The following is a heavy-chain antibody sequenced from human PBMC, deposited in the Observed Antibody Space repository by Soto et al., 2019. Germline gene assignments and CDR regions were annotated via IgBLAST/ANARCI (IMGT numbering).Heavy chain of an antibody. CDR2: INPSGDSI. D-gene: IGHD3-16*01. V-gene: IGHV1-46*03. CDR1: GYTSINYC. Sequence: QVQLVQSGAEVKKPGASVQVSCKASGYTSINYCMYWVRHAPGQGLEWMGRINPSGDSITYAQKFQGRVTMTRDTSTSTVYMELSSLRSEDTAVYYCVSDGTATYTGFDYWGQGTLVTVSS. CDR3: VSDGTATYTGFDY. J-gene: IGHJ4*02.